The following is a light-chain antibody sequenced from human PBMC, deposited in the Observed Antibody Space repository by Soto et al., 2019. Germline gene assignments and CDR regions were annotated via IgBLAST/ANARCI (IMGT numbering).Light chain of an antibody. Sequence: DIVLTQTRLSSPVTLGQPASISCRSSQSLVHIDGNTYFNWLQQRPGQPPRLLIYKISNRFPGVPDRFSGSGAGTDITLKISRVEAEYVGVYYCMQATQSYTFGQGTRLEIK. J-gene: IGKJ2*01. CDR3: MQATQSYT. CDR1: QSLVHIDGNTY. CDR2: KIS. V-gene: IGKV2-24*01.